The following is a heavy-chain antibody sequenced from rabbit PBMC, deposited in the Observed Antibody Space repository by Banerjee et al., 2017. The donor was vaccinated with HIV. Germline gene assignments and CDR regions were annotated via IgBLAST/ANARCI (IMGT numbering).Heavy chain of an antibody. CDR1: GFSFSNKYV. D-gene: IGHD1-1*01. Sequence: QEQLEESGGDLVKPEGSLTLTCTASGFSFSNKYVMCWVRQAPGKGLEWIACINTSSGNTVYASWAKGRFTMSKTSSTTVTLQMTSLTAADKAAYFCARSPNDGCGHCSFNLWGPGTLVTVS. J-gene: IGHJ4*01. V-gene: IGHV1S45*01. CDR2: INTSSGNT. CDR3: ARSPNDGCGHCSFNL.